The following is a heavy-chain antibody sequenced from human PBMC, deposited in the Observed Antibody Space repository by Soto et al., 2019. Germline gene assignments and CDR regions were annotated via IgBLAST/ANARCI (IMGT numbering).Heavy chain of an antibody. Sequence: QVQLVESGGGVVQPERSLRLSCAASGFTFSRQAMHWVRQAPGRGLEWVAVIWYHGIENYYADSVKGRFTISRDNSKNTVYLQRNSLRGEDTAVYYCATGFLGLCTGGNCPLDYWGQGTLVTVSS. D-gene: IGHD2-15*01. J-gene: IGHJ4*02. CDR3: ATGFLGLCTGGNCPLDY. CDR1: GFTFSRQA. CDR2: IWYHGIEN. V-gene: IGHV3-33*01.